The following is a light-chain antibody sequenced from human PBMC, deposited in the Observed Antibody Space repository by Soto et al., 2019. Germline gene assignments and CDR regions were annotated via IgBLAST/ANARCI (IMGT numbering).Light chain of an antibody. CDR2: AAS. V-gene: IGKV1-8*01. CDR3: QQYYSYPRS. CDR1: QGISSY. J-gene: IGKJ1*01. Sequence: AIRMTQSPSSLSASTGDRVAITFRASQGISSYLAWYQQKPGKAPKLLIYAASTLQSGVPSRFRGTGSGTDFTLTISCLQSEDFATYYCQQYYSYPRSFGKGTKVDI.